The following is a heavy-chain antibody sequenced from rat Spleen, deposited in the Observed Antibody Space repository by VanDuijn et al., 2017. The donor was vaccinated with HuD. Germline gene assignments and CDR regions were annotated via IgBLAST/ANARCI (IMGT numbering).Heavy chain of an antibody. V-gene: IGHV5-27*01. CDR2: ISPSGAST. Sequence: EVQLVESGGGLVQPGRSLKLSCAASGFSVSTFYMAWVRRAPTKGLEWVASISPSGASTHYRDSVKGRFTISRDHAKSILYLQMDSLRSEDTATYYCTRAGYVRFAYWGQGTLVTVSS. CDR3: TRAGYVRFAY. J-gene: IGHJ3*01. D-gene: IGHD1-7*01. CDR1: GFSVSTFY.